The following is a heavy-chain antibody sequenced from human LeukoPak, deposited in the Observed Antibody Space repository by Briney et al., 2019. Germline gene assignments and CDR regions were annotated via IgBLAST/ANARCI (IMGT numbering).Heavy chain of an antibody. D-gene: IGHD3-3*01. CDR2: IGGNSGIQT. V-gene: IGHV3-21*01. CDR3: ARERSLVVIRPFDY. CDR1: GFAFSNCG. Sequence: SGGSLRLSCAASGFAFSNCGMGWVRQAPGRGLEWVSSIGGNSGIQTYYADSVKGRFTISRDNAKNSLYLQMNSLRAEDTAVYYCARERSLVVIRPFDYWGQGTLVTVSS. J-gene: IGHJ4*02.